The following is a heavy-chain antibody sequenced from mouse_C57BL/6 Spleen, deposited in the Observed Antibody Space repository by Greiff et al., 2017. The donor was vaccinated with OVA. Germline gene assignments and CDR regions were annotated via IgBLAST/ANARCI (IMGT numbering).Heavy chain of an antibody. J-gene: IGHJ2*01. CDR2: IYPGDGDT. Sequence: VKLQQSGPELVKPGASVKISCKASGYAFSSSWMNWVKQRPGKGLEWIGRIYPGDGDTNYNGKFKGKATLTADKSSSTAYMQLSSLTSEDSAVYFCARGSGSGYGYWGQGTTLTVSS. D-gene: IGHD3-2*02. CDR3: ARGSGSGYGY. V-gene: IGHV1-82*01. CDR1: GYAFSSSW.